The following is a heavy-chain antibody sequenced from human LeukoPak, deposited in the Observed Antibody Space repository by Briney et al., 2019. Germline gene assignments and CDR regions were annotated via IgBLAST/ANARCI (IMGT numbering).Heavy chain of an antibody. D-gene: IGHD3-3*01. CDR2: IYHSGST. CDR1: GFTFSSYAM. J-gene: IGHJ4*02. CDR3: AREAVSDFWSGYYYYFDY. Sequence: GSLRLSCAASGFTFSSYAMSWVRQPPGKGLEWIGYIYHSGSTYYNPSLKSRVTISVDRSKNQFSLKLSSVTAADTAVYYCAREAVSDFWSGYYYYFDYWGQGTLVTVSS. V-gene: IGHV4-4*02.